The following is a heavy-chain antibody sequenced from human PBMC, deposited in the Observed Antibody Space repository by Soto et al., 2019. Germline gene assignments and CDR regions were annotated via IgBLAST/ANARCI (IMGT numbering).Heavy chain of an antibody. CDR3: ARVGGYSGYDSHYYYGMDV. V-gene: IGHV1-69*13. CDR1: GGTFSSYA. Sequence: SVKVSCKASGGTFSSYAISWVRQAPGQGLEWMGGIIPIFGTANYAQKFQGRVTITADESTSTAYMELSSLRSEDTAVYYCARVGGYSGYDSHYYYGMDVWGQGTTVTVSS. J-gene: IGHJ6*02. CDR2: IIPIFGTA. D-gene: IGHD5-12*01.